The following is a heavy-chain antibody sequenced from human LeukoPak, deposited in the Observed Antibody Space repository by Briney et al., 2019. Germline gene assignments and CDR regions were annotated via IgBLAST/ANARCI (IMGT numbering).Heavy chain of an antibody. V-gene: IGHV3-20*04. CDR2: INWNGGST. J-gene: IGHJ4*02. CDR3: AKGDLRWLPFDY. D-gene: IGHD5-12*01. CDR1: GFTFDDYG. Sequence: PGGSLRLSCAASGFTFDDYGMSWVRQAPGKGLEWVSGINWNGGSTGYADSVKGRFTISRDNSKNTLYLQMNSLRAEDTAVYYCAKGDLRWLPFDYWGQGTLVTVSS.